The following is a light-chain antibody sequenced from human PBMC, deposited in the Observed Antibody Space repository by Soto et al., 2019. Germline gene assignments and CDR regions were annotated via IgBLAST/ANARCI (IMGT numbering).Light chain of an antibody. CDR2: DVS. Sequence: QSALTQPRSVSGSPGQSVTISCTGTSSDVGGYNYVSWYQQHPGRAPKLIISDVSKRPSGVPDRFSGSKSGNTASLTISGLQAEAEADYYCCSYAGSNILIFGGGTKLTVL. J-gene: IGLJ2*01. V-gene: IGLV2-11*01. CDR3: CSYAGSNILI. CDR1: SSDVGGYNY.